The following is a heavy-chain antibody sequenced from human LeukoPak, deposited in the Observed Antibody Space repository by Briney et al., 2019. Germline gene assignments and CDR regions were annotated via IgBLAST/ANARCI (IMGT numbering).Heavy chain of an antibody. J-gene: IGHJ3*02. D-gene: IGHD2-2*01. V-gene: IGHV3-11*01. CDR3: ARYGSSTRNTFDI. CDR1: GFTLSDSY. Sequence: PGGSLRLSCAASGFTLSDSYMSWIRQAPGKGLEWISYISSSGSTIYYADSVKGRFTISRDNAKNSLYLQMNSLRAEDTAVYYCARYGSSTRNTFDIWGQGTMVTVSS. CDR2: ISSSGSTI.